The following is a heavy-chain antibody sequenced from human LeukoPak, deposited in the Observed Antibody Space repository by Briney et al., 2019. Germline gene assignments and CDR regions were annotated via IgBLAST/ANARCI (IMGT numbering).Heavy chain of an antibody. Sequence: SETLSLTCTVSGASIRSYYWSWIRQPPGKGLEWIGYIYYSGSTNYNPSLKSRVTISVDTSKNQFSLKLSSVTAADTAVYYCARQFKDIVVVPANNWFDPWGQGTLVTVSS. CDR1: GASIRSYY. V-gene: IGHV4-59*08. CDR2: IYYSGST. D-gene: IGHD2-2*01. CDR3: ARQFKDIVVVPANNWFDP. J-gene: IGHJ5*02.